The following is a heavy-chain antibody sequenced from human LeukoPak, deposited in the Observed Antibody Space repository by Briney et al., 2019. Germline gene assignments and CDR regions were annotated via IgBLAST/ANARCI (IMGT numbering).Heavy chain of an antibody. J-gene: IGHJ4*02. CDR1: GFTFTNYA. CDR2: IGGDETTK. Sequence: GGSLRLSCAASGFTFTNYAMHWVRQAPGKGLEWVAIIGGDETTKYYADPVRGRFTISRGNSKNTLYLQMSSLRGEDTAVYYCAKDLAGYGAFDYWGQGALVTVSS. V-gene: IGHV3-33*03. CDR3: AKDLAGYGAFDY. D-gene: IGHD5-12*01.